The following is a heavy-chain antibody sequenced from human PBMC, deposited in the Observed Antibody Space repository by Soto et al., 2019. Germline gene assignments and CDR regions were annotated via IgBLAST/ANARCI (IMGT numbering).Heavy chain of an antibody. CDR3: ARGLYYDDSSLYPILGLFDS. V-gene: IGHV3-48*03. J-gene: IGHJ4*02. CDR2: ISSSVSTI. CDR1: GFSFSSYE. D-gene: IGHD3-22*01. Sequence: XESLRLSCAASGFSFSSYEMNWVRQAPGKGLEWVSYISSSVSTIYYADSVKGRFTISRDNAKNSLYLQMNSLRAEDTAVYYCARGLYYDDSSLYPILGLFDSWGQGTLVTVPS.